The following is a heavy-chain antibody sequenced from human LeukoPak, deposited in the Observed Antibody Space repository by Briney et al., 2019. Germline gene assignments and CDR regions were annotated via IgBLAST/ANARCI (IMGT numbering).Heavy chain of an antibody. CDR1: GSTFSSHA. J-gene: IGHJ4*02. D-gene: IGHD4-17*01. CDR2: ISISGDTT. Sequence: GGPLRLSCGASGSTFSSHAMTWVRQAPGKGLEWVSAISISGDTTYYADAVKGRFTISRGNSKNTAYLQMNSLRAEDTAVYYCANEIRPNDYWGQGTLVTVSS. CDR3: ANEIRPNDY. V-gene: IGHV3-23*01.